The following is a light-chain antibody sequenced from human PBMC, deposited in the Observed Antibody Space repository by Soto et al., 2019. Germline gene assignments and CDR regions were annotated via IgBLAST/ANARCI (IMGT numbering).Light chain of an antibody. CDR3: GTWDSRLSAWV. CDR2: DNN. J-gene: IGLJ3*02. Sequence: QAVVTQPPSVSAAPGQKVTISCSGSSSNIGNNYVSWYQKLPGTAPKIFIYDNNKRPSGIPDRFSGSKSGTSATLGITGLQTGDEADYYCGTWDSRLSAWVFGGGTKVTVL. V-gene: IGLV1-51*01. CDR1: SSNIGNNY.